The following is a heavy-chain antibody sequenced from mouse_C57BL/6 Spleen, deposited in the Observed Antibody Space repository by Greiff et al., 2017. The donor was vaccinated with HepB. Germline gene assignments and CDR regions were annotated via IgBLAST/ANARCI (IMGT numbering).Heavy chain of an antibody. D-gene: IGHD2-2*01. J-gene: IGHJ3*01. Sequence: EVQLVESGGGLVQPGGSLSLSCAASGFTFTDYYMSWVRQPPGKALEWLGFIRNKANGYTTEYSASVKGRFTISRDNSQSILYLQMNALRAEDSATYYCARFYYGHAWFAYWGQGTLVTVSA. V-gene: IGHV7-3*01. CDR2: IRNKANGYTT. CDR1: GFTFTDYY. CDR3: ARFYYGHAWFAY.